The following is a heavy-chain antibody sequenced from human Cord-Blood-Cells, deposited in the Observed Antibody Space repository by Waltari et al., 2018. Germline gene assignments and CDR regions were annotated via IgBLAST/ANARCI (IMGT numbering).Heavy chain of an antibody. D-gene: IGHD3-22*01. J-gene: IGHJ4*02. V-gene: IGHV4-39*01. Sequence: QLQLQESGPGLVKPSETLSLTCTVSGGSINSSSSYWGWIRQPPGKGREWSGSIELSGSIYYRWRTNYNPSLKSRVTISVDTSKNQFSLKLSSVTAADTAVYYCARHPTYYYDSSGYYTGGYFDYWGQGTLVTVSS. CDR2: IYYRWRT. CDR3: ARHPTYYYDSSGYYTGGYFDY. CDR1: GGSINSSSSY.